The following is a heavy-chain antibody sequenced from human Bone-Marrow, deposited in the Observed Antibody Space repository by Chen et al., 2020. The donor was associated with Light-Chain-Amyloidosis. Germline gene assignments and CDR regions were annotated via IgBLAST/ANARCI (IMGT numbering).Heavy chain of an antibody. CDR3: ARRRDGYNFDY. J-gene: IGHJ4*02. V-gene: IGHV5-51*01. CDR1: GYTFPNYW. CDR2: IYPDDSDA. D-gene: IGHD5-12*01. Sequence: EVQLEQSGPAVKKPGESLKISCKGSGYTFPNYWIGWVRQMPGKGLEWMGVIYPDDSDARYSPSFEGQVTISADKSITTAYLQWRSLKASDTAIYYCARRRDGYNFDYWGQGTLVTVSS.